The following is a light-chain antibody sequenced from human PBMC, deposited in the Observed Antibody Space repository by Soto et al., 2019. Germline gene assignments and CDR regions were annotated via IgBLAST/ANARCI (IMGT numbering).Light chain of an antibody. Sequence: EIVLTQSPGTLSLSPGERATLSCRASQSVSSSYLAWYQQKPGQAPRPLIYGASSRATGIPDRFSGSGSGTDFTLTISRLEPEDFAVFYCQQRSNWPLTFGGGTKVDI. V-gene: IGKV3D-20*02. CDR2: GAS. CDR3: QQRSNWPLT. CDR1: QSVSSSY. J-gene: IGKJ4*01.